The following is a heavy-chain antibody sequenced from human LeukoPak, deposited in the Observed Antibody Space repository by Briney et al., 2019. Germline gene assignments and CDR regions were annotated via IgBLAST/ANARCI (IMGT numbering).Heavy chain of an antibody. J-gene: IGHJ5*02. CDR3: ARDTAMFPNWFDL. D-gene: IGHD5-18*01. CDR1: GYTFTCYY. V-gene: IGHV1-2*02. Sequence: GASVKVSCKASGYTFTCYYMHWVRQAPGQGLEWMGWINPNSGGTNYAQKFQGRVTMTRDTSISTAYMELSRLRSDDTAVYYCARDTAMFPNWFDLWGQGTLVTVSS. CDR2: INPNSGGT.